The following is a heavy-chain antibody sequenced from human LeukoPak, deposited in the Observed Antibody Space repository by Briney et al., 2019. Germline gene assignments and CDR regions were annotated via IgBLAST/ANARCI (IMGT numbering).Heavy chain of an antibody. CDR2: IKQDGSEK. D-gene: IGHD3-22*01. CDR1: GFTFSSYW. Sequence: GGSLRLSCAASGFTFSSYWMNWVRQAPGKGLEWVANIKQDGSEKYYVDSVKGRFTISRDNARNSLYLQMNSLRAEDTAVYFRARGVVTRGCRYFDYWGQGTLVTVSS. J-gene: IGHJ4*02. CDR3: ARGVVTRGCRYFDY. V-gene: IGHV3-7*04.